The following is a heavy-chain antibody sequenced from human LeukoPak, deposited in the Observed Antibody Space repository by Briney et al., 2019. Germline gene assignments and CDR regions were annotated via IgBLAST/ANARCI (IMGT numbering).Heavy chain of an antibody. CDR2: INIDGSST. CDR3: APVGTQLTAAGSRGFDD. CDR1: GFTFGFYW. V-gene: IGHV3-74*01. J-gene: IGHJ4*02. Sequence: GGSLRLSWAATGFTFGFYWMHWVRQAPGKGLVWDSRINIDGSSTTYADSVEGRFTISRDNAKNTLYLQMNSLRAEDTAVYYGAPVGTQLTAAGSRGFDDWGQGTLVTVST. D-gene: IGHD6-13*01.